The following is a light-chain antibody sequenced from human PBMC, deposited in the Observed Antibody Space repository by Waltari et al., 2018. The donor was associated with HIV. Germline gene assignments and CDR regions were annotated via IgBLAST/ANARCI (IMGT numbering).Light chain of an antibody. J-gene: IGKJ3*01. CDR3: QQYYDWPPIT. Sequence: EIVMTQSPATLSVSPGERATFSCRASQSVSRSLAWDQQKPGQAPRLLIYGASTRATGIPARFSGSGSGTEFTLTISSLQSEDFAVYYCQQYYDWPPITFGPGTQVEIK. V-gene: IGKV3-15*01. CDR2: GAS. CDR1: QSVSRS.